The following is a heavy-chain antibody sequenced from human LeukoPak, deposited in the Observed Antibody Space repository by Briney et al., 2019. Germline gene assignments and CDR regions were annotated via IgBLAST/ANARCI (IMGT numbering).Heavy chain of an antibody. V-gene: IGHV4-38-2*02. CDR3: ARGGSSRPFDY. CDR2: IYQSGRT. J-gene: IGHJ4*02. Sequence: SETLSLTCTVSGYSISSTYYWGWIRQPPGKGLEWIGSIYQSGRTNYNPSLKSRVTISVDKSKNQFSLKLSSVTAADTAVYSCARGGSSRPFDYWGQGTLVTVSS. CDR1: GYSISSTYY. D-gene: IGHD6-13*01.